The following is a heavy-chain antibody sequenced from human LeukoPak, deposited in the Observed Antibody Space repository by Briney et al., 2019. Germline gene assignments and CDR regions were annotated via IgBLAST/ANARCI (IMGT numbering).Heavy chain of an antibody. V-gene: IGHV4-39*07. Sequence: RASETLSLTCTVSGGSICSSSYYWGWIRQPPGKGLEWIGSIYYSGSTYYNPSLKSRVTISVDTSKNQFSLKLSSVTAADTAVYYCARLPLSGYYGDAFDIWGQGTMVTVSS. D-gene: IGHD3-22*01. CDR1: GGSICSSSYY. J-gene: IGHJ3*02. CDR3: ARLPLSGYYGDAFDI. CDR2: IYYSGST.